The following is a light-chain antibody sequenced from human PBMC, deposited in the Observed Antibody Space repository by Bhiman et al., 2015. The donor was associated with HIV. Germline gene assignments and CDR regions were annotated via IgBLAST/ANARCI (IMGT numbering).Light chain of an antibody. CDR1: NIGSKS. V-gene: IGLV3-21*01. CDR2: YDS. CDR3: QAWDSLHGV. Sequence: SYELTQPPSVSVAPGKTARITCGGNNIGSKSVHWYQQKPGQAPVLVIYYDSDRPSGIPERFSGSNSGNTATLTISGTQAMDEADYYCQAWDSLHGVFGTGTKVTVL. J-gene: IGLJ1*01.